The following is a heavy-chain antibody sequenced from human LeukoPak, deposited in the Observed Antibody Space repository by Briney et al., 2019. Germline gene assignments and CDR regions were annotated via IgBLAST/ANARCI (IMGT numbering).Heavy chain of an antibody. V-gene: IGHV1-24*01. D-gene: IGHD5-24*01. Sequence: ASVKVSCKVSGYTLTELSMHWVRQAPGKGLEWMGGFDPEDGETIYAQKFQGRATMTEDTSTDTAYMELSSLRSEDTAVYYCARDNSVRDEAWWFNPWGQGTLVTVSS. CDR2: FDPEDGET. J-gene: IGHJ5*02. CDR1: GYTLTELS. CDR3: ARDNSVRDEAWWFNP.